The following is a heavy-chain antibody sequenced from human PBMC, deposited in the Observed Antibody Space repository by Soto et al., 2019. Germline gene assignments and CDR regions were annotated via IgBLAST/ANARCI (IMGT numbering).Heavy chain of an antibody. V-gene: IGHV3-30-3*01. CDR1: GFTFSSYA. CDR2: ISYDGSNK. J-gene: IGHJ6*02. D-gene: IGHD5-12*01. CDR3: ARDGSRGGWLQLYYYGIDV. Sequence: QVQLVESGGGVVQPGRSLRLSCAASGFTFSSYAMHWVRQAPGKGLEWVAVISYDGSNKYYADSVKGRFTISRDNSKNTLYLQMNSLRAEDTAVYYCARDGSRGGWLQLYYYGIDVWGQGTTVTVSS.